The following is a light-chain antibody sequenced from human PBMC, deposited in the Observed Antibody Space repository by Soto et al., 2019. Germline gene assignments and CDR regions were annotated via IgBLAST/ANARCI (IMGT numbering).Light chain of an antibody. J-gene: IGKJ4*01. V-gene: IGKV1-33*01. CDR2: DAS. CDR1: QDISNY. Sequence: DIQMTQSPSSLSASVGDRVTITCQASQDISNYLNWYQQKPGKAPKLLIYDASNLETGVPSRFSGSGSGTDFTFTISSLQPEVIATYYCQQYDNLPSFGGGTKVEI. CDR3: QQYDNLPS.